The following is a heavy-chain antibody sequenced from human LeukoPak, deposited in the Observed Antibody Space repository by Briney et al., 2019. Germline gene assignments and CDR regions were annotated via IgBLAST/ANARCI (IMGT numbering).Heavy chain of an antibody. J-gene: IGHJ4*02. CDR1: GFTFSSYS. CDR2: IGSSSSYI. Sequence: GGSLRLSCEASGFTFSSYSMNWVRQAPGKGLEWVSSIGSSSSYIYYADSVKGRFTISRDNAKNSLYLQMNSLRAEDTAVYYCARRHVGLVIIKPFDYWGQGTLVTVSP. D-gene: IGHD3/OR15-3a*01. V-gene: IGHV3-21*01. CDR3: ARRHVGLVIIKPFDY.